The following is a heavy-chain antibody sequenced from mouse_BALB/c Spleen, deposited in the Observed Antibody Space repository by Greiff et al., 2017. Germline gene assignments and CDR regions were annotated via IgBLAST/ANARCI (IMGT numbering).Heavy chain of an antibody. V-gene: IGHV5-6*01. CDR1: GFTFSSYG. CDR3: ARHNDHFFDY. J-gene: IGHJ2*01. CDR2: ISSGGSYT. Sequence: EVQLQESGGDLVKPGGSLKLSCAASGFTFSSYGMSWVRQTPDKRLEWVATISSGGSYTYYPDSVKGRFTISRDNAKNTLYLQMSSLKSEDTAMYYCARHNDHFFDYWGQGTTLTVSS. D-gene: IGHD2-12*01.